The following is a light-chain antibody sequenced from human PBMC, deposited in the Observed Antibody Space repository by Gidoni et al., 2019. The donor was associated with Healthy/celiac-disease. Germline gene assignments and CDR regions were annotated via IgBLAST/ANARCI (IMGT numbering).Light chain of an antibody. V-gene: IGKV3-20*01. CDR1: QSVSSSH. Sequence: EIVLTQSPGTLSLSPGERATLSCRASQSVSSSHLAWYQQKPGQAPRLLIYGASSRATGIPDRFSGSGSGTDFTLTISRLEPEDFAVYYCQQYGSSPPGTFGGGTKVEIK. CDR3: QQYGSSPPGT. CDR2: GAS. J-gene: IGKJ4*01.